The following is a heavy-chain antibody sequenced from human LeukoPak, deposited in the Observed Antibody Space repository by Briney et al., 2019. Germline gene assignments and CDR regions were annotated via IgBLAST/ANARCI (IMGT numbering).Heavy chain of an antibody. V-gene: IGHV3-23*01. CDR3: AKGQGYNYGDSIDY. D-gene: IGHD4-17*01. Sequence: GGSLRLSCAASGFTFNNYTMTWVRQAPGKGLEWVSLINGGSGSSYYTDSVKGRFTVSRDNSKNTLYLQMNSLRDEDTAVYYCAKGQGYNYGDSIDYWGQGTLVTVSS. J-gene: IGHJ4*02. CDR1: GFTFNNYT. CDR2: INGGSGSS.